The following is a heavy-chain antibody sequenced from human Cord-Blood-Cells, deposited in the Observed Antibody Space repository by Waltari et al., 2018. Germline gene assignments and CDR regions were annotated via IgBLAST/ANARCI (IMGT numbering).Heavy chain of an antibody. D-gene: IGHD1-26*01. V-gene: IGHV1-69*01. CDR3: ARLTDSYSYYYMDV. J-gene: IGHJ6*03. Sequence: QVQLVQSGAEVKKPGSSVKVHCKASGGTFSSYAISWVRQAPGQGREWMGGIIPIFGTANYAQKFQGRVTITADESTSTAYMELSSLRSEDTAVYYCARLTDSYSYYYMDVWGKGTTVTVSS. CDR1: GGTFSSYA. CDR2: IIPIFGTA.